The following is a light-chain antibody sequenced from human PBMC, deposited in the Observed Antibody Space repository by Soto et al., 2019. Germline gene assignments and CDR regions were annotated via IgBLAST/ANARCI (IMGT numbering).Light chain of an antibody. CDR3: QQSYSTPIT. Sequence: DLQMTQSPSSLSASLGDRVTITCRASQSISSYLNWYQQKPGKAPQLLIYAASSLQSGVPSRFSGSRSGTDFTLTISSLQPEDFATYYCQQSYSTPITFGPGTKVDI. J-gene: IGKJ3*01. CDR1: QSISSY. CDR2: AAS. V-gene: IGKV1-39*01.